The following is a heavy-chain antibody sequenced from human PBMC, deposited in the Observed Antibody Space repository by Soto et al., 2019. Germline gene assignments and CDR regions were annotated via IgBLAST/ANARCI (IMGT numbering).Heavy chain of an antibody. V-gene: IGHV1-8*01. CDR2: MNPNSGNT. Sequence: QVQLVQSGAEVKKPGASVKVSCKASGYTFTSYDINWVRQATGQGLEWMGWMNPNSGNTGYAQKFQGRVTMTTNTSIITAYLELSSLRSADTAVYYCARDVSYWFDPWGQGTLVTVSS. CDR1: GYTFTSYD. J-gene: IGHJ5*02. CDR3: ARDVSYWFDP.